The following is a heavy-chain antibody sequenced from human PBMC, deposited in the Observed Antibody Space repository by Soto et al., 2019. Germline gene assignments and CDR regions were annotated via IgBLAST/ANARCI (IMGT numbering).Heavy chain of an antibody. J-gene: IGHJ4*02. CDR3: ASGGSSLNFDS. CDR1: GFTFRSYW. CDR2: INSDGSST. D-gene: IGHD6-6*01. Sequence: EVQLVESGGGLVQPGGSLRLSCAASGFTFRSYWMQWVRQAPGKGLVWVSWINSDGSSTSYADSLKGRFTISRDNAKNTLYLQMNSLRAEDTAVYYCASGGSSLNFDSWGQGTLVTVSS. V-gene: IGHV3-74*01.